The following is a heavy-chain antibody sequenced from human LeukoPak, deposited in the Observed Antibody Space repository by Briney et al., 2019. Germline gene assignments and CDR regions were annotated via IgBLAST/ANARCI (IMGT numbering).Heavy chain of an antibody. V-gene: IGHV4-59*08. CDR1: GGSISSYY. CDR3: ARQAGSFTTFDY. Sequence: SETLSLTCNVSGGSISSYYWTWIRQSPGKGLEWIGYISYSGSTKYSPSVERRVTISKDTSKNHFFLRINSVAAADTATYYCARQAGSFTTFDYWGQGILVTVSS. J-gene: IGHJ4*02. D-gene: IGHD1-26*01. CDR2: ISYSGST.